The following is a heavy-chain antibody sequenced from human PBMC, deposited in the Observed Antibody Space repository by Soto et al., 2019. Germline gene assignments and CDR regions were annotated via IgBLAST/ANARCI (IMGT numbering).Heavy chain of an antibody. Sequence: QVQLQESGPGLVKPSWTLSLTCAVSGGSFTSNNGWTWVRQPPGQGLEWIGEIYRTGSTNYNPSLKSRVTISLDKSENQFSLQVTSLNAADTDVYSCASRDPGTSVDYWGQGTLVPVSS. CDR1: GGSFTSNNG. J-gene: IGHJ4*02. D-gene: IGHD1-7*01. CDR3: ASRDPGTSVDY. CDR2: IYRTGST. V-gene: IGHV4-4*02.